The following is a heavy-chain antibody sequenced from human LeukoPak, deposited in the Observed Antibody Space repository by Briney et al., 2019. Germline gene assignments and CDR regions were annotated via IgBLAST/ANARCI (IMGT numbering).Heavy chain of an antibody. CDR1: GFTFGDYA. Sequence: GGSLRLSCTASGFTFGDYAMTWFRQAPGKGLEWVGFIRSNSYGGTTQYAASVKGTFTISRDDSKIIAYLQMNSLKTEDTAVYYCSRPGGSGNYWYFDLWGRGTLVTVSS. CDR2: IRSNSYGGTT. CDR3: SRPGGSGNYWYFDL. D-gene: IGHD2-15*01. J-gene: IGHJ2*01. V-gene: IGHV3-49*03.